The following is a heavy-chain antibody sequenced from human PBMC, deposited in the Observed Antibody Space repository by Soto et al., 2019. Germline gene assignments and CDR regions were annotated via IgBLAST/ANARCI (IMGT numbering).Heavy chain of an antibody. CDR2: ISSSSSYI. CDR3: ARHQGPAAGNYGMDV. D-gene: IGHD6-25*01. Sequence: GGSLRLSCAASGFTFSSYSMNWVRQAPGKGLEWVASISSSSSYIYYADSVKGRFTISRDKAKNSLFLQMSSLRAEDTALYYCARHQGPAAGNYGMDVWGRGTTVTVSS. V-gene: IGHV3-21*01. J-gene: IGHJ6*02. CDR1: GFTFSSYS.